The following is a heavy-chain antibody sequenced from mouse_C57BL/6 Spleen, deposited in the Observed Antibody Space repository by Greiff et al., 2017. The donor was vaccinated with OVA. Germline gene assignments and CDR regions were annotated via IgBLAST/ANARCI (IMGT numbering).Heavy chain of an antibody. J-gene: IGHJ3*01. CDR1: GYTFTDYE. V-gene: IGHV1-15*01. Sequence: QVQLQQSGAELVRPGASVTLSCKASGYTFTDYEMHWVKQTPVHGLEWIGAIDPETGGTAYNQKFKGKAILTADKSSSTAYMELRSLTSEDSAVYYCTRLKGAWFAYWGQGTLVTVSA. CDR3: TRLKGAWFAY. CDR2: IDPETGGT.